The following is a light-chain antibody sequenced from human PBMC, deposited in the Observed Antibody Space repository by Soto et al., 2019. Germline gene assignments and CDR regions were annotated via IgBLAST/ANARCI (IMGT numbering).Light chain of an antibody. CDR3: QQNYNTPIT. V-gene: IGKV1-39*01. CDR1: QSISSY. CDR2: AAS. Sequence: EIQMARSRSSLSASVGDRVTVTCRAGQSISSYLNWYQQKPGKAPKLLIYAASSLQSGVPSRFSGSGSGTDSTPTISSLQPEDFATYYCQQNYNTPITFGEGTRLEIK. J-gene: IGKJ5*01.